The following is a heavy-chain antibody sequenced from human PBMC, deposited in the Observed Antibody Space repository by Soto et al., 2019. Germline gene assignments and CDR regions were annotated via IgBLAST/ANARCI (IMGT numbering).Heavy chain of an antibody. CDR1: GFTFSSYG. V-gene: IGHV3-30*18. Sequence: GGSLRLSCAASGFTFSSYGMHWVRQAPGKGLEWVAVISYDGSNKYYADSVKGRFTISRDNSKNTLYLQMNSLRAEDTAAYYCAKDHSSGWYDYWGQGTLVTVSS. D-gene: IGHD6-19*01. J-gene: IGHJ4*02. CDR2: ISYDGSNK. CDR3: AKDHSSGWYDY.